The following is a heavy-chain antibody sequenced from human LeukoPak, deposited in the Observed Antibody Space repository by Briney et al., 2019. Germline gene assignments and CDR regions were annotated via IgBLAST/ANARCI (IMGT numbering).Heavy chain of an antibody. CDR2: ISGSGGST. CDR3: AKDGDRYFDWLLYDY. V-gene: IGHV3-23*01. CDR1: GFTFSSYA. Sequence: PGGSLRLSCAASGFTFSSYAMSWVRQAPGKGLEWVSAISGSGGSTYYADSVKGRFTISRDNSKNTLYLQMNSLRAEDTAVYYCAKDGDRYFDWLLYDYWGQGTLVTVSS. D-gene: IGHD3-9*01. J-gene: IGHJ4*02.